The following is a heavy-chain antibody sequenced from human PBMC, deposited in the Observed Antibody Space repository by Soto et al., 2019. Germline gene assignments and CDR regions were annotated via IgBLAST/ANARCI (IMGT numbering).Heavy chain of an antibody. CDR3: ATEAEMATIVDY. CDR2: ISSSSSYI. Sequence: EVQLVESGGGLVQPGGSLRLSCAASGFTFSSYSMNWVRQAPGKGLEWVSSISSSSSYIYYADSVKGRFTISRDNAKNSLYLQMNSLRAEDTAVYYCATEAEMATIVDYWGQGTLVTVSS. J-gene: IGHJ4*02. V-gene: IGHV3-21*01. D-gene: IGHD5-12*01. CDR1: GFTFSSYS.